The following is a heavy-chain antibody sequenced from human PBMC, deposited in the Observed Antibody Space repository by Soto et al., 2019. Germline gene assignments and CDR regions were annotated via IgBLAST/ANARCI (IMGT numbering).Heavy chain of an antibody. D-gene: IGHD6-6*01. J-gene: IGHJ6*02. V-gene: IGHV1-3*01. CDR3: VLGYSSSSGNYYYGMDV. CDR1: GYTFTSYA. Sequence: GASVKVSCKASGYTFTSYAMHWVRQAPGQRLEWMGWINAGNGNTKYSQKFQGRVTITRDTSASTAYMELSSLRSEDTAVYYCVLGYSSSSGNYYYGMDVWGQGTTVTVSS. CDR2: INAGNGNT.